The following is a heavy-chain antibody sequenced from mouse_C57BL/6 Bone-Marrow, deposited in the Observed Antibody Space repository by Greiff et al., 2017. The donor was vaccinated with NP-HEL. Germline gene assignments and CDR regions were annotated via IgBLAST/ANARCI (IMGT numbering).Heavy chain of an antibody. J-gene: IGHJ3*01. CDR3: ARGAIYDGYPSWFAY. Sequence: EVKLMESGGGLVQSGRSLRLSCATSGFTFSDFYMEWVRQAPGKGLEWIAASRNKANDYTTEYSASVKGRFIVSRDTSQSILYLQMNALRAEDTAIYYCARGAIYDGYPSWFAYWGQGTLVTVSA. CDR2: SRNKANDYTT. D-gene: IGHD2-3*01. CDR1: GFTFSDFY. V-gene: IGHV7-1*01.